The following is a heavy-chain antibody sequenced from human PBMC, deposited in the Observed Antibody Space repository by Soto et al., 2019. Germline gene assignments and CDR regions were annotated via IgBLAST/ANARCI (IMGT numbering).Heavy chain of an antibody. CDR3: TRDHSGWYYGPGGGSVY. CDR2: IRSKAYGGTT. Sequence: EVQLVESGGGLVKPGRSLRLSCTASGFTFGDYAMSWFRQAPGKGLEWVGFIRSKAYGGTTEYAASVIGRFTISSDDSKRIADPQMNSLKTADTAVYSCTRDHSGWYYGPGGGSVYWGQGSLVTVGS. V-gene: IGHV3-49*05. J-gene: IGHJ4*02. CDR1: GFTFGDYA. D-gene: IGHD6-19*01.